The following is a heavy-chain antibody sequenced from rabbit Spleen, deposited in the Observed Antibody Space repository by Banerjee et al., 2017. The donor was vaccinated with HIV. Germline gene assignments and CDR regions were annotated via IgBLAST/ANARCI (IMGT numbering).Heavy chain of an antibody. D-gene: IGHD5-1*01. Sequence: QQLEESGGGLVKPGASLTLTCTASGFSFSSGYDIYWVRQAPGKGLERIASIDPDYGWTYYANWAKGRFTISKTSSTTVTLQMTSLTAADTATYFCARYGSGRGWAMDLWGQGTLVTVS. J-gene: IGHJ6*01. CDR1: GFSFSSGYD. CDR3: ARYGSGRGWAMDL. V-gene: IGHV1S40*01. CDR2: IDPDYGWT.